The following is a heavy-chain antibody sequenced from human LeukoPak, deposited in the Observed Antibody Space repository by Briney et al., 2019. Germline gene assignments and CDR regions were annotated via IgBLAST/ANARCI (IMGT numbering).Heavy chain of an antibody. CDR2: ISGYNGNT. D-gene: IGHD3-9*01. J-gene: IGHJ5*02. V-gene: IGHV1-18*01. Sequence: GASVKVSCKASGYTFTSYGISWVRQAAGQGLEWMGWISGYNGNTNYAQKFQGRVTMTTDTSTNTAYMELRSLRSDDTAVYYCTREATGYSWFDPWGQGTLVTVSS. CDR1: GYTFTSYG. CDR3: TREATGYSWFDP.